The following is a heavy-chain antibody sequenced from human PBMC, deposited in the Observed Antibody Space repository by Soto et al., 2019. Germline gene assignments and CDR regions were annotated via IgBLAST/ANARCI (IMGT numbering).Heavy chain of an antibody. CDR2: FDPEDGET. D-gene: IGHD6-13*01. CDR3: ATKGLWYVGYYYYGMDV. Sequence: QVQLVQSGAEVKKPGDSVKVSSKVSGYTLTELSMHWVRQAPGKGLEWSGVFDPEDGETIYAQKFQGRVTMTEDTSTDTAYMELSSLRSEDTAVYYCATKGLWYVGYYYYGMDVWGQGTTVTVSS. CDR1: GYTLTELS. V-gene: IGHV1-24*01. J-gene: IGHJ6*02.